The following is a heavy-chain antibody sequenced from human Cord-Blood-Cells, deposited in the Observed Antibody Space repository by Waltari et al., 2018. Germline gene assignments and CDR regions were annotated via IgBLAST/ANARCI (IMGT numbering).Heavy chain of an antibody. J-gene: IGHJ3*02. CDR3: ARGRNLDAFDI. D-gene: IGHD1-1*01. V-gene: IGHV1-8*03. CDR2: MNPNSGNT. CDR1: GYTLTSYD. Sequence: QVQLVQSGAEVKKPGASVQVSCKASGYTLTSYDIHWMRQANGHGLEWMGWMNPNSGNTGYAQKFQGRVTITRNTSISTAYMELSSLRSEDTAVYYCARGRNLDAFDIWGQGTMVTVSS.